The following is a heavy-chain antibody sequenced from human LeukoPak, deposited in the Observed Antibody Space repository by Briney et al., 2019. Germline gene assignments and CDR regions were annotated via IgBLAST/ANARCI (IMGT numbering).Heavy chain of an antibody. J-gene: IGHJ4*02. CDR3: ARARRDSNFDWLFDY. D-gene: IGHD3-9*01. Sequence: SETLSLTCTVSGGSISSYYWSWIRKPPGKGLEWIGYIYYSESTNYNPSLKSRATISVDTSKNQFSLRLTSVTAADTAVYYCARARRDSNFDWLFDYWGQGTLVTVSS. CDR1: GGSISSYY. V-gene: IGHV4-59*01. CDR2: IYYSEST.